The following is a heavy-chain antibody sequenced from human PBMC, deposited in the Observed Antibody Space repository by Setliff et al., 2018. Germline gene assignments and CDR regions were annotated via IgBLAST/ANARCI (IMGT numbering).Heavy chain of an antibody. CDR2: ISAYNGNT. J-gene: IGHJ4*02. Sequence: WASVKVSCKASGYTFTSYGINWVRQAPGQGLEWLGWISAYNGNTHYAQKLQGRVSMTTDTSTSTAYMELRSLRSDDTAVYYCARVYTLTIPPDYWGQGTLVTVSS. V-gene: IGHV1-18*01. CDR1: GYTFTSYG. D-gene: IGHD4-17*01. CDR3: ARVYTLTIPPDY.